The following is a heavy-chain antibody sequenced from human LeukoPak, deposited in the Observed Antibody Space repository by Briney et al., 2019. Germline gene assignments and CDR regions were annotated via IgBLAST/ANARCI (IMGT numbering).Heavy chain of an antibody. J-gene: IGHJ4*02. D-gene: IGHD1-26*01. CDR3: ARVPPGGGSYYFDY. Sequence: GASVKVSCKASGYTFTGYYLHWVRQAPGQGLDWIGWINPNNGGTNYAQEFQGRVTMTSDTSISTASMELSSLRSDDTAVYYCARVPPGGGSYYFDYWGQGTLVTVSS. CDR1: GYTFTGYY. CDR2: INPNNGGT. V-gene: IGHV1-2*02.